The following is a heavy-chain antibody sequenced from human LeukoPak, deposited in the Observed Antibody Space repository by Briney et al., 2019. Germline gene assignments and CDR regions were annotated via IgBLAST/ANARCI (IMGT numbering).Heavy chain of an antibody. V-gene: IGHV4-4*09. CDR2: IYTSGST. D-gene: IGHD3-3*01. CDR1: GGSISSYY. CDR3: ARHSPDKDFWSGYYREFDY. J-gene: IGHJ4*02. Sequence: PSETLSLTCTVSGGSISSYYWSWIRQPPGKGLEWIGYIYTSGSTNYNPSLKSRVTISVDTSKNQFSLKPSSVTAADTAVYYCARHSPDKDFWSGYYREFDYWGQGTLVTVSS.